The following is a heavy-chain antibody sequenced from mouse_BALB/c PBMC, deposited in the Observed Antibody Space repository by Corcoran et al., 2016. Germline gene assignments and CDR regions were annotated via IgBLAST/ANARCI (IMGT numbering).Heavy chain of an antibody. CDR3: GRSREGNYVVY. D-gene: IGHD2-1*01. Sequence: EVQLQQSGAELVKPGASVKLSCTASGFNIKDTYMHWVKQRPEQGLEWIGRIDPANGSTKYDPKFQGKATMTADTSSNTVYLQLRSLTSEATAVYYCGRSREGNYVVYWGQGTTLTVSS. J-gene: IGHJ2*01. CDR2: IDPANGST. CDR1: GFNIKDTY. V-gene: IGHV14-3*02.